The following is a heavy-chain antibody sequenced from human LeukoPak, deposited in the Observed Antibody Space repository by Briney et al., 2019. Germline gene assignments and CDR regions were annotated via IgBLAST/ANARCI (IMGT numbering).Heavy chain of an antibody. CDR1: GYTFSSYG. D-gene: IGHD2-2*01. V-gene: IGHV1-18*01. CDR3: AKDSRSGRVPAAMFDY. J-gene: IGHJ4*02. CDR2: ISAYNGNT. Sequence: ASVKVSCKASGYTFSSYGVSWVRQAPGQGLEWMGWISAYNGNTFYVQNFQGRVTMTTDTSTSTSYMELRSLKSDDTAVYYCAKDSRSGRVPAAMFDYWGQGTLVTVSS.